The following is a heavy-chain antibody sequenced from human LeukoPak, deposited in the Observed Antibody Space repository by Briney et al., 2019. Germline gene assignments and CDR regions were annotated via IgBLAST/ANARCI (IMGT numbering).Heavy chain of an antibody. J-gene: IGHJ4*02. D-gene: IGHD5-18*01. CDR1: GFTFSNYA. Sequence: GGSLRLSCAASGFTFSNYAMSWVRQAPGKGLEWVSAISSSGGSTCYADSVKGRFTISRDNAKNSLYLQMNSLRAEDTAVYYCARARGGYGDLDYWGQGTLVTVSS. CDR3: ARARGGYGDLDY. CDR2: ISSSGGST. V-gene: IGHV3-23*01.